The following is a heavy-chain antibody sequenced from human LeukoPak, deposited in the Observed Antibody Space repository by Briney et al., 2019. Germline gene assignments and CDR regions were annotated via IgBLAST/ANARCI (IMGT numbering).Heavy chain of an antibody. CDR2: INPNSGGT. Sequence: ASVKVCSTASGLTFTVSSLQWARQAPGQGLEWMGWINPNSGGTNYAQKFQGRVTMTRDTSISTAYMELSRLRSDDTAVYYCARDGDTAMVDYWGQGTLVTVSS. CDR1: GLTFTVSS. D-gene: IGHD5-18*01. CDR3: ARDGDTAMVDY. J-gene: IGHJ4*02. V-gene: IGHV1-2*02.